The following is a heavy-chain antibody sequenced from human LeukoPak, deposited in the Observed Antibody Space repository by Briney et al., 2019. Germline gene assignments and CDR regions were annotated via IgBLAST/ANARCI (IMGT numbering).Heavy chain of an antibody. Sequence: GGSLRLSCAASGLTFSDYYMSWLRQPPGKGLEWVSYISSSGSTIYYADSVKGRFTISRDNARNSLYLQMNSLRAEDTAVYYCARDLSGVTGYTYGRGIDYWGQGTLVTVSS. J-gene: IGHJ4*02. D-gene: IGHD5-18*01. V-gene: IGHV3-11*04. CDR2: ISSSGSTI. CDR1: GLTFSDYY. CDR3: ARDLSGVTGYTYGRGIDY.